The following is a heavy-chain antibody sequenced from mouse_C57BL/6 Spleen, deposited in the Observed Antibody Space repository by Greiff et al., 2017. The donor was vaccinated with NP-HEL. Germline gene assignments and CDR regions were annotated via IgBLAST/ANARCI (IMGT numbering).Heavy chain of an antibody. Sequence: EVQLQQSGAELVKPGASVKISCKASGYTFTDYYMNWVKQSHGKGLEWIGDINPNNGGTSYNQKFKGKATLTVDKSSSTAYMELSSLTSEDSAVYYCARWCGGYPLDYWGQGTTLTVSS. CDR1: GYTFTDYY. J-gene: IGHJ2*01. D-gene: IGHD1-1*02. CDR2: INPNNGGT. CDR3: ARWCGGYPLDY. V-gene: IGHV1-26*01.